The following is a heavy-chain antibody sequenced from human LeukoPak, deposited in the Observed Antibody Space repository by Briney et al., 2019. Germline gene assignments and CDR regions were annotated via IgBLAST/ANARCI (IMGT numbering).Heavy chain of an antibody. CDR3: ARVSRVRAAPDWYFDL. CDR1: GGSISSYY. D-gene: IGHD3-10*02. V-gene: IGHV4-4*07. CDR2: IYTSGST. J-gene: IGHJ2*01. Sequence: KPSETLSLTCTVSGGSISSYYWSWIRQPAGKGLEWIGRIYTSGSTNYNPSLKSRVTISVDKSKNQFSLKLSSVTAADTAVYYCARVSRVRAAPDWYFDLWGRGTLVTASS.